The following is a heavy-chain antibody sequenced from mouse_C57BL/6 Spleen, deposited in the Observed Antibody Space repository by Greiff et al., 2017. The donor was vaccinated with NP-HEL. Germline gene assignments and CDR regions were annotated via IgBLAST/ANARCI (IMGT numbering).Heavy chain of an antibody. CDR3: AREEDYAYAMDY. J-gene: IGHJ4*01. CDR1: GYTFTSYW. D-gene: IGHD2-4*01. V-gene: IGHV1-55*01. Sequence: VKLQQPGAELVKPGASVKMSCKASGYTFTSYWITWVKQRPGQGLEWIGDIYPGSGSTNYNEKFKSKATLTVDTSSSTAYMQLSSLTSEDSAVYYCAREEDYAYAMDYWGQGTSVTVSS. CDR2: IYPGSGST.